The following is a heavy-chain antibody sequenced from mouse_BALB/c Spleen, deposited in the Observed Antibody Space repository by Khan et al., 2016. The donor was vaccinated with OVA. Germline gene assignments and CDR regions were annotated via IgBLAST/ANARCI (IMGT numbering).Heavy chain of an antibody. V-gene: IGHV1S41*01. D-gene: IGHD1-1*01. J-gene: IGHJ4*01. CDR3: ARENSYGSSCYAMGY. CDR2: IGPGSSNT. CDR1: GYTFTSYW. Sequence: DLVKPGTSVKLYCKASGYTFTSYWINWIKQRPGQGLAWIGRIGPGSSNTYYNEMFKGKAALTVDTSSSTAYIQLSSLSSEDSAVYFSARENSYGSSCYAMGYWGQGTSVTVSS.